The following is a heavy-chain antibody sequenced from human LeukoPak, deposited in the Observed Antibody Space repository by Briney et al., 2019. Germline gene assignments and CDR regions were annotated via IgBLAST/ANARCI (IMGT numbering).Heavy chain of an antibody. D-gene: IGHD6-19*01. CDR1: GVSMSSSPYY. CDR3: ARRAVAGPCVDN. V-gene: IGHV4-39*01. CDR2: IYYSGST. Sequence: SETLSLTCTVSGVSMSSSPYYWGWIRQPPGKGLEWIGSIYYSGSTYYNPSLKSRVTISVDTSKNQFSLKLSSVTAADTAVYYCARRAVAGPCVDNWGQGTLVTVSS. J-gene: IGHJ4*02.